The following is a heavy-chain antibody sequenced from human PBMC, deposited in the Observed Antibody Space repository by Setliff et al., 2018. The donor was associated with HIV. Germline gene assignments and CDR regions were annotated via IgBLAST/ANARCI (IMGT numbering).Heavy chain of an antibody. J-gene: IGHJ4*02. D-gene: IGHD6-13*01. Sequence: SETLSLTCTVSGGSISSSSYYWGWIRQPPGKGLEWVGNIFYSGHTFYNPSLKSRVTISVDTSKNQFSLKLSSVTAADTAVYYCARGIAAAGRWGQGTLVTVSS. CDR1: GGSISSSSYY. V-gene: IGHV4-39*07. CDR3: ARGIAAAGR. CDR2: IFYSGHT.